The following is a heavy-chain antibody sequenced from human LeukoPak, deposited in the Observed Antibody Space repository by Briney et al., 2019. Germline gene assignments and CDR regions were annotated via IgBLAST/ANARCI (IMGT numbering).Heavy chain of an antibody. Sequence: SETLSLTCTVSGGSISSSSYYWGWIRQPPGKGLEWIGSIYYSGSTYYNPSLKSRVTISVDTSKNQFSLKLSSVTAADTAVYYCARSIGYCSGGSCFLGWFDPWGQGTLVTASS. CDR1: GGSISSSSYY. CDR2: IYYSGST. CDR3: ARSIGYCSGGSCFLGWFDP. J-gene: IGHJ5*02. V-gene: IGHV4-39*01. D-gene: IGHD2-15*01.